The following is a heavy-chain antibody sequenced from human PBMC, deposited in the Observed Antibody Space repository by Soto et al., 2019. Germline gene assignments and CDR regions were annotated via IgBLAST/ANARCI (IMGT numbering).Heavy chain of an antibody. D-gene: IGHD1-26*01. CDR3: AKRPRALLTFDY. V-gene: IGHV3-23*04. Sequence: EVQLVDSGGGLVQPGGSLRLSCAASGFIFSNYVMSWVRQAPGQGLEWVSSISDSGGTSYYADSVKGRFTISRDNSKNTLYLQMNSLRAEDTAIYYWAKRPRALLTFDYWGQGTLVTVSS. J-gene: IGHJ4*02. CDR2: ISDSGGTS. CDR1: GFIFSNYV.